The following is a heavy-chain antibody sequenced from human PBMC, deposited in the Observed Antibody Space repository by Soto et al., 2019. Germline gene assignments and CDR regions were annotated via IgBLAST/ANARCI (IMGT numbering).Heavy chain of an antibody. CDR2: IYYSGST. CDR1: GGSISSGGYY. V-gene: IGHV4-31*03. J-gene: IGHJ4*02. Sequence: TLSLTCTVSGGSISSGGYYWSWIRQHPGKGLEWIGYIYYSGSTYYNPSLKSRVTISVDTSKNQFSLKLSSVTAADTAVYYCARDRRYYDSSGYCSFDYWGQGTLVTVSS. D-gene: IGHD3-22*01. CDR3: ARDRRYYDSSGYCSFDY.